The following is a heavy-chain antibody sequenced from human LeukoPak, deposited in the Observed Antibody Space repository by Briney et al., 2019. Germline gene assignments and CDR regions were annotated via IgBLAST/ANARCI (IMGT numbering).Heavy chain of an antibody. D-gene: IGHD4-17*01. Sequence: SVKVSCKASGGTFSSYATSWVRQAPGQGLEWMGGIIPIFGTANYAQKFQGRVTITADESTSTAYMELSSLRSEDTAVYYCARDGSNGDIFDYWGQGTLVTVSS. V-gene: IGHV1-69*13. CDR3: ARDGSNGDIFDY. J-gene: IGHJ4*02. CDR1: GGTFSSYA. CDR2: IIPIFGTA.